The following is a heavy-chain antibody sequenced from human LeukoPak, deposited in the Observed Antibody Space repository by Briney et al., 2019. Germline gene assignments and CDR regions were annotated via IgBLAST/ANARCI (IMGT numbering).Heavy chain of an antibody. J-gene: IGHJ5*02. D-gene: IGHD3-10*01. CDR3: ARDFIRNTMVRGVITPYNWFDP. CDR1: GYTFTSYG. Sequence: GASVKVSCKASGYTFTSYGISWVRQAPGQGLEWMRWISAYNGNTNYAQKLQGRVTMTTDTSTSTAYMELRSLRSDDTAVYYCARDFIRNTMVRGVITPYNWFDPWGQGTLVTVSS. CDR2: ISAYNGNT. V-gene: IGHV1-18*01.